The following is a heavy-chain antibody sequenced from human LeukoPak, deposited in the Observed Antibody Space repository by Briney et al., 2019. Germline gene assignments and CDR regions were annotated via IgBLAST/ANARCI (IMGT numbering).Heavy chain of an antibody. CDR3: ATSFRAVNWFDP. J-gene: IGHJ5*02. CDR1: GYTFTRYY. V-gene: IGHV1-46*01. Sequence: ASVKVSCKASGYTFTRYYMNWVRQAPGQGLEWMGIINPSGGSTNYAQKFQGRVTMTRDTSPSTIYMEVSSLRSEDTAVYYCATSFRAVNWFDPWGQGTLVTVSS. CDR2: INPSGGST. D-gene: IGHD3-10*01.